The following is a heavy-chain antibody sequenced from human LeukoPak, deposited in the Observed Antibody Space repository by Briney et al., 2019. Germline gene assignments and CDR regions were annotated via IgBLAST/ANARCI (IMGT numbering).Heavy chain of an antibody. J-gene: IGHJ4*02. D-gene: IGHD4-17*01. CDR3: ARDWPGDLFY. CDR1: GFTFSTYT. CDR2: IGSGNTYI. V-gene: IGHV3-21*01. Sequence: GGSLRLSCAASGFTFSTYTMYWVRQAPGRGLEWVSCIGSGNTYISYADSVKGRFTISRDNAKNSLYPQMSSLRAEDTAVYYCARDWPGDLFYWGQGTLVTASS.